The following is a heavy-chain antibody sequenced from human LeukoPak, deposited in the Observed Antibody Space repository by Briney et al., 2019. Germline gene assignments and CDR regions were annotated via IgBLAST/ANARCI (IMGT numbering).Heavy chain of an antibody. V-gene: IGHV1-8*02. J-gene: IGHJ6*02. D-gene: IGHD3-10*01. CDR2: MNPNSGNT. CDR1: GYTFTSYG. CDR3: ARAKGSGSYSNYYYYGMDV. Sequence: ASVKVSCKASGYTFTSYGISWVRQATGQGLEWMGWMNPNSGNTGYAQKFQGRVTMTRNTSISTAYMELSSLRSEDTAVYYCARAKGSGSYSNYYYYGMDVWGQGTTVTVSS.